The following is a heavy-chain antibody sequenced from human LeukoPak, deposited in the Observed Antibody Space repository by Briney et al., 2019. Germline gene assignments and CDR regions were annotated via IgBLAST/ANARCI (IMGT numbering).Heavy chain of an antibody. Sequence: ASVKVSCKASGYTFTDYYMHWVRQAPGQGLEWMGWINPKSGGTNYAQKFQGRVTMTRDTFISTAYMELSRLRSDDTAVYYCARRDWVVPAARYYYYYMDVWGKGTTVTVSS. D-gene: IGHD2-2*01. CDR1: GYTFTDYY. V-gene: IGHV1-2*02. CDR3: ARRDWVVPAARYYYYYMDV. J-gene: IGHJ6*03. CDR2: INPKSGGT.